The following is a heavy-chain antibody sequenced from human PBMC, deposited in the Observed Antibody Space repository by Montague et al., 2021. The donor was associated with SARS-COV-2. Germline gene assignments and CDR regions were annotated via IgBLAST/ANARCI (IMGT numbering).Heavy chain of an antibody. CDR2: TYYRSKWYN. V-gene: IGHV6-1*01. CDR1: GDSVSSNIAT. J-gene: IGHJ4*02. D-gene: IGHD2-2*01. Sequence: CAISGDSVSSNIATWNWIRQSPSRGFEWLGRTYYRSKWYNDYAESVKSRITIDPDTSKHQFSLHLNSVTPEDTAVYYCARIPVGSKYYFDFWGQGTLVTVSS. CDR3: ARIPVGSKYYFDF.